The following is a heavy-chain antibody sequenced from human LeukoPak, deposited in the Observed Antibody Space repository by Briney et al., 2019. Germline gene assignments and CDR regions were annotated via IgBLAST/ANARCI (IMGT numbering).Heavy chain of an antibody. D-gene: IGHD2-2*01. CDR1: GFIFNTYA. CDR2: ISAGGGST. CDR3: AKVVLGVPHGYFDL. V-gene: IGHV3-23*01. J-gene: IGHJ2*01. Sequence: GGSLRLSCAASGFIFNTYAMSWVRQAPGKGLEWVSGISAGGGSTYYADSVKGRFTVSTDNSKNTLYLQMNSVRAEDTALYYCAKVVLGVPHGYFDLWGRGTRVTVSS.